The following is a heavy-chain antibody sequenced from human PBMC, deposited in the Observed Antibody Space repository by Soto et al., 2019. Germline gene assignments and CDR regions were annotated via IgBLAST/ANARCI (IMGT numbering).Heavy chain of an antibody. CDR3: AKQGGKYGIRSFDP. CDR2: IYYSGNT. Sequence: PSETLSLTCTVSGGSISSSSYHWSWIRQPPGKGLEWIGYIYYSGNTKYNPSLKSRVTISVDTSKNQFSLRLTSVTAADTAVYYCAKQGGKYGIRSFDPWGQGTLVTVSS. V-gene: IGHV4-61*05. J-gene: IGHJ5*02. CDR1: GGSISSSSYH. D-gene: IGHD1-1*01.